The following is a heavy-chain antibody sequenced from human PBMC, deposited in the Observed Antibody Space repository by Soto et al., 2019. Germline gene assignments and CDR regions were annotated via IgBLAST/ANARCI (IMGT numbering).Heavy chain of an antibody. CDR3: ARHSKNEQHIYCSSTSCAKSPDY. V-gene: IGHV5-10-1*01. CDR1: GYSFTSYW. J-gene: IGHJ4*02. D-gene: IGHD2-2*01. CDR2: IDPSDSYT. Sequence: GESLKISCKGSGYSFTSYWISWVRQMPGKGLEWMGRIDPSDSYTNYSPSFQGHVTISADKSISTAYLQWSSLKASDTAMYYCARHSKNEQHIYCSSTSCAKSPDYWGQGTPVTVSS.